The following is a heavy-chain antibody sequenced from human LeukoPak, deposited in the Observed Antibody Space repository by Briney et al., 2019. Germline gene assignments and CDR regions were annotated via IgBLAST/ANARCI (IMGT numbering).Heavy chain of an antibody. Sequence: SVTVSCTASGGTFSSYAISWVRQAPGQGLEWMGGIIPIFGTANYAQKIQGRVTITADESASTAYMELSSLRSEDTAVYYCARGSRQQLSWFDPWGQGTLVTVSS. CDR3: ARGSRQQLSWFDP. CDR2: IIPIFGTA. J-gene: IGHJ5*02. CDR1: GGTFSSYA. D-gene: IGHD6-13*01. V-gene: IGHV1-69*13.